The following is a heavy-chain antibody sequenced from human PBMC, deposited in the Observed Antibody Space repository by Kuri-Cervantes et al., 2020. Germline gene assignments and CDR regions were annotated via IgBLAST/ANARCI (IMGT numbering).Heavy chain of an antibody. CDR2: IYYSGST. D-gene: IGHD6-13*01. CDR3: ARDRKGGQQLVRSYYYYGMDV. J-gene: IGHJ6*02. Sequence: SETLSLTCTVSGGSISSYYWSWIRQPPGKGLEWIGYIYYSGSTNYNPSLKSRVTISVDTSKNQFSLKLSSVTAADTAVYYCARDRKGGQQLVRSYYYYGMDVWGQGTTVTVSS. V-gene: IGHV4-59*01. CDR1: GGSISSYY.